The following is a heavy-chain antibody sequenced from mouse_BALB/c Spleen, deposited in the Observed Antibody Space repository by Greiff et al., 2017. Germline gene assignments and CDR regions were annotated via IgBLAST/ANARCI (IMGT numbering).Heavy chain of an antibody. CDR1: GYTFTSYT. CDR2: INPSSGYT. J-gene: IGHJ4*01. Sequence: VQLQQSGAELARPGASVKMSCKASGYTFTSYTMHWVNQRPGQGLEWIGYINPSSGYTNYNQKFKDKATLTADKSSSTAYMQLSSLTSEDSAVYYCARGGGLDGYYSYAMDYWGQGTSVTVSS. V-gene: IGHV1-4*01. D-gene: IGHD2-3*01. CDR3: ARGGGLDGYYSYAMDY.